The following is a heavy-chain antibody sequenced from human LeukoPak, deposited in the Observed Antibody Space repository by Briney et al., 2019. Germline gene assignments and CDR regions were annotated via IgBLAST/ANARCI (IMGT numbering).Heavy chain of an antibody. CDR1: GGTFSGYA. CDR2: IIPILDKT. CDR3: ARGGLRDTLIGPKYYFDY. V-gene: IGHV1-69*01. D-gene: IGHD5-12*01. J-gene: IGHJ4*02. Sequence: ASVKVSCKSSGGTFSGYAISWVRQAPGQGLEWMGAIIPILDKTNYTQNFQGGVTITADESTTTAYMELSNLRSEDTAVYYCARGGLRDTLIGPKYYFDYWGQGTLVTVSS.